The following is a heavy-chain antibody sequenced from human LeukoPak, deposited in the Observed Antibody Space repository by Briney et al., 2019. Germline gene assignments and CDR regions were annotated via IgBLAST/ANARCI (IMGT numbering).Heavy chain of an antibody. CDR1: GGSISSYY. D-gene: IGHD6-6*01. J-gene: IGHJ5*02. CDR2: IYTSGST. CDR3: ARGPYSSSSEWFDP. Sequence: PSETLSLTCTVSGGSISSYYWSWIRQPAGKGPEWIGRIYTSGSTNYNPSLKSRVTMSVDTSKNQFSLKLSSVTAADTAVYYCARGPYSSSSEWFDPWRQGTLVTVSS. V-gene: IGHV4-4*07.